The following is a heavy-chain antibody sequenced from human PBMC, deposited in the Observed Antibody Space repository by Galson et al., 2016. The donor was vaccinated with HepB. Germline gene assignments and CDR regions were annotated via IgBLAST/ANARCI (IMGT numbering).Heavy chain of an antibody. D-gene: IGHD2-15*01. Sequence: TLSLTCSVSGGSIGSGSHFWSWVRQRAGKGLEWIGRVYSNGATNYNPSLESRVTISVDVSKNQVYLNLTSVTAADTALYFCARAILSFNWFDLWGQGTLATVSS. CDR2: VYSNGAT. V-gene: IGHV4-61*02. CDR3: ARAILSFNWFDL. CDR1: GGSIGSGSHF. J-gene: IGHJ5*02.